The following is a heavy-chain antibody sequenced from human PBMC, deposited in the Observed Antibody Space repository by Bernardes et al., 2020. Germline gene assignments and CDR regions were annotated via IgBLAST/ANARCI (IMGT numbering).Heavy chain of an antibody. V-gene: IGHV4-4*02. Sequence: SETLSLTCAVSGGSISSANWWSCVRQSPGKGLEWIGEIYHTGSTKYNPSLMSRVTISLDKSKNQFSLKLRSVTAADTAVYYCATQGGYSYATLDYWGQGTQVTVSS. D-gene: IGHD5-18*01. CDR2: IYHTGST. CDR3: ATQGGYSYATLDY. CDR1: GGSISSANW. J-gene: IGHJ4*02.